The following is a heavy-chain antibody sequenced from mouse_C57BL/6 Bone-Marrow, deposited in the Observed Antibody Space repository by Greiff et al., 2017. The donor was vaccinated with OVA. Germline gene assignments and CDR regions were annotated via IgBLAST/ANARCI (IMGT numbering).Heavy chain of an antibody. D-gene: IGHD2-5*01. V-gene: IGHV1-19*01. CDR2: INPYNGGT. Sequence: VQLQQSGPVLVKPGASVKMSCKASGYTFTDYYMNWVKQSHGKSLEWIGVINPYNGGTSYNQKFKGKATLTVDKSSSTAYMVLNSLTSEDSAVYYCASAYYSNQYNAMDYWGQGTSVTVSS. J-gene: IGHJ4*01. CDR1: GYTFTDYY. CDR3: ASAYYSNQYNAMDY.